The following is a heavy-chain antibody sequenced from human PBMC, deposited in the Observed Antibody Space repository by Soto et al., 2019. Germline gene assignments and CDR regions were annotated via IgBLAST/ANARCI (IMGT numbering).Heavy chain of an antibody. D-gene: IGHD3-10*01. CDR3: ALKGSGSRSIDY. CDR2: IYWDDSK. J-gene: IGHJ4*02. CDR1: GFSLSTSGVG. Sequence: ESGPTLVNPTQTLTLTCTFSGFSLSTSGVGVGWIRQPPGKALEWLAVIYWDDSKTYSPSLKSRLTITKDTSRDQVVLTMTNMDPVDTATYYCALKGSGSRSIDYWGQGALVTVSS. V-gene: IGHV2-5*02.